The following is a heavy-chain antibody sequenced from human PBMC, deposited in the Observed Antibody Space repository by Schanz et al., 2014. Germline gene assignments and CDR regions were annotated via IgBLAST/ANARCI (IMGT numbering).Heavy chain of an antibody. V-gene: IGHV1-18*01. D-gene: IGHD1-1*01. CDR2: IGGFDGNT. Sequence: QVLLVQSGGEVKTPGASVKVSCKASGYTFTRSGISWVRQAPGQGLEWMGWIGGFDGNTNFAQKFQGRVTMTTDTSTSTVYMELRSLTSDDTAVYFCARDVGRPGHFWYFDLWGRGTLVTVSS. J-gene: IGHJ2*01. CDR3: ARDVGRPGHFWYFDL. CDR1: GYTFTRSG.